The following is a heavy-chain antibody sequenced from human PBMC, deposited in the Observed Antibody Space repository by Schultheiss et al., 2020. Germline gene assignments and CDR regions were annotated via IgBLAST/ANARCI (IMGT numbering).Heavy chain of an antibody. D-gene: IGHD5-24*01. V-gene: IGHV4-31*03. Sequence: SETLSLTCTVSGGSISSGGYYWSWIRQHPGKGLEWIGYIYYSGSTYYNPSLKSRVTISVDTSKNQFSLKLSSVTAADTAVYYCAREMATTGGYYYYYYMDVWGKGTMVTVSS. CDR1: GGSISSGGYY. J-gene: IGHJ6*03. CDR3: AREMATTGGYYYYYYMDV. CDR2: IYYSGST.